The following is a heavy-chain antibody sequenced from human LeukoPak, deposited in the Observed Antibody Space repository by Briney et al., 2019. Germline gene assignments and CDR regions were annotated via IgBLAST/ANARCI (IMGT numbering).Heavy chain of an antibody. J-gene: IGHJ4*02. Sequence: PGGSLRLSCAASGFTFSSYAMSWVRQAPGKGLEWVSAISGSGGSTYYADSVKGRFTISRDNSKNTLYLQINSLRAEDTAVYYCAKVKSQYSSFDYWGQGTLVTVSS. V-gene: IGHV3-23*01. CDR2: ISGSGGST. CDR1: GFTFSSYA. CDR3: AKVKSQYSSFDY. D-gene: IGHD5-18*01.